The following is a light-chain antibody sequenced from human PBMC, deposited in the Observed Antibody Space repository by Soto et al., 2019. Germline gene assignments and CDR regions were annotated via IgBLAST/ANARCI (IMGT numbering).Light chain of an antibody. Sequence: QSALTQPASVSGSPGQSITISCTGTYSDIGIYDYVSWYQQHPGKAPKLIIYDVNNRPSGLSNRFSGSKSGDTASLTISGLQAEDEGDYYCSSYTDISTVIFGGGTKVTVL. CDR3: SSYTDISTVI. J-gene: IGLJ2*01. V-gene: IGLV2-14*01. CDR1: YSDIGIYDY. CDR2: DVN.